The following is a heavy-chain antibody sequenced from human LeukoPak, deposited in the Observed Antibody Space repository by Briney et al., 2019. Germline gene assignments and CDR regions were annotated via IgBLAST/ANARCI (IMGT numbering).Heavy chain of an antibody. Sequence: PGESMRLSCAASGFTFSSNYMSWVRQAPGKGLEWVSVIYGGGSTYYADSVKGRFTISRDNSKNTLYLQMNSLRAEDTAVYYCARASNYYGSGSPLTDLYYFDYWGQGTLVTVSS. CDR2: IYGGGST. V-gene: IGHV3-53*01. D-gene: IGHD3-10*01. CDR1: GFTFSSNY. J-gene: IGHJ4*02. CDR3: ARASNYYGSGSPLTDLYYFDY.